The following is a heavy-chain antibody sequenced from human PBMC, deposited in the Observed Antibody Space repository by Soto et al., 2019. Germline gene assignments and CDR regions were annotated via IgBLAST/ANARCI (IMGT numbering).Heavy chain of an antibody. J-gene: IGHJ6*02. CDR3: ARDGHGMDV. CDR2: IFFTGIT. Sequence: QVQLQESGPGLVRPSETLSLTCTVSGGSVTTGSYNWSWIRRPPGKGLEWIGNIFFTGITHYNPSLNNRVTMSVDTSKNQFSLTVTSVTAADMAVYYCARDGHGMDVWGQGTTVTVSS. V-gene: IGHV4-61*01. CDR1: GGSVTTGSYN.